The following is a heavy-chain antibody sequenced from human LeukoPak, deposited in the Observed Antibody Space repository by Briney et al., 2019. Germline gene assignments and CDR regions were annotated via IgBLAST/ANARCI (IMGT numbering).Heavy chain of an antibody. CDR3: ARVVVVVPAAILVRDWFDP. CDR1: GGSISSYY. D-gene: IGHD2-2*01. Sequence: SETLSLTCTVSGGSISSYYWSWIRQPPGKGLEWIGEINHSGSTNYNPSLKSRVTISVDTSKNQFSLKLSSVTAADTAVYYCARVVVVVPAAILVRDWFDPWGQGTLVTVSS. J-gene: IGHJ5*02. V-gene: IGHV4-34*01. CDR2: INHSGST.